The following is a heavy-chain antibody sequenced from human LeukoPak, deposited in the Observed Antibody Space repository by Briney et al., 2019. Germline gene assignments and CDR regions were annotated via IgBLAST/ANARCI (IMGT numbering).Heavy chain of an antibody. D-gene: IGHD5-12*01. V-gene: IGHV3-48*01. CDR1: GFTFSSFS. Sequence: PGGSLRLSCAASGFTFSSFSMNWVRQAPGKGLEWVSYISSSSSTIYYADSVKGRFTISRDNSKNTLYLQVNSLRAEDTAVYYCAKDRAEYGGYVQRIEYWGQGTLVTVSS. CDR2: ISSSSSTI. CDR3: AKDRAEYGGYVQRIEY. J-gene: IGHJ4*02.